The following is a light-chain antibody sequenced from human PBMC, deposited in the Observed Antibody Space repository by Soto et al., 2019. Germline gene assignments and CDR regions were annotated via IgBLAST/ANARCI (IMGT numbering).Light chain of an antibody. CDR3: MQRRQWPYT. Sequence: DIVVTQSPLSLPVILGQPASISCRSSESLVDRDGNTFLSWYHQRPGQSPRRLIRKVSNRASGVPDRFSGSGSGTDFTLKISSVEAEDVGVYYCMQRRQWPYTFGQGTKLEI. V-gene: IGKV2-30*01. CDR2: KVS. J-gene: IGKJ2*01. CDR1: ESLVDRDGNTF.